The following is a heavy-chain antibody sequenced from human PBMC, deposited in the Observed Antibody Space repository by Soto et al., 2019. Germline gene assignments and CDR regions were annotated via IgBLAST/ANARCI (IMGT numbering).Heavy chain of an antibody. Sequence: PSETLSLTCAVSGYSISSGYYWGWIRQPPGKGLEWIGSIYHSGSTYYNPSLKSRVTISVDTSKNQFSLKLSSVTAADTAVYYCARDQIGSHNSDWFDPRGQGTLVTVSS. D-gene: IGHD2-15*01. CDR1: GYSISSGYY. V-gene: IGHV4-38-2*02. CDR2: IYHSGST. CDR3: ARDQIGSHNSDWFDP. J-gene: IGHJ5*02.